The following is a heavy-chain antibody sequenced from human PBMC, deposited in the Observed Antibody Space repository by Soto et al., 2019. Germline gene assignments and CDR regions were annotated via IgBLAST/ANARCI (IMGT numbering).Heavy chain of an antibody. V-gene: IGHV4-31*03. CDR3: ARAPRRGSGQKGNWFDP. CDR1: GGSISSGGYY. J-gene: IGHJ5*02. Sequence: QVRLQESGPGLVKPSQTLSLTCTVSGGSISSGGYYWSWIRQHPGKGLEWIGYIYYSGSTYYNPSLKSRVTISVDTSKNQFSLKLSSVTAADTAVYYCARAPRRGSGQKGNWFDPWGQGTLVTVSS. CDR2: IYYSGST. D-gene: IGHD3-10*01.